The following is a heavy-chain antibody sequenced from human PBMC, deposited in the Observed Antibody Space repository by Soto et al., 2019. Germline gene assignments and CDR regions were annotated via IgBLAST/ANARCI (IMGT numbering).Heavy chain of an antibody. J-gene: IGHJ6*03. Sequence: SETLSLTCTVSGDSIHPYYWTWIRQAPGKGLEWIGYVHYTGNTKYNPSLGGRVTISLDTSKNQVSLKLSSVTAADTAVYYCARAGCSGGSCYRYYYYYMDVWGKGTTVTVSS. CDR3: ARAGCSGGSCYRYYYYYMDV. CDR2: VHYTGNT. CDR1: GDSIHPYY. D-gene: IGHD2-15*01. V-gene: IGHV4-59*01.